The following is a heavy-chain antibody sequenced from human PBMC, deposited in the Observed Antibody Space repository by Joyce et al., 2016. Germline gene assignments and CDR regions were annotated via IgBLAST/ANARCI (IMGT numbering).Heavy chain of an antibody. J-gene: IGHJ3*02. D-gene: IGHD4-17*01. CDR1: GFTFSSYC. CDR3: AKADYGDKIDAFDI. CDR2: ISSSSSTI. V-gene: IGHV3-48*01. Sequence: EVQLVESGGGLVQPGGSLRLSCAASGFTFSSYCMNWVRQAPGKGLEWVSYISSSSSTIYYADSVKGRFTISRDNAKNSLYLQMNSLRAEDTAVYYCAKADYGDKIDAFDIWGQGTMVTVSS.